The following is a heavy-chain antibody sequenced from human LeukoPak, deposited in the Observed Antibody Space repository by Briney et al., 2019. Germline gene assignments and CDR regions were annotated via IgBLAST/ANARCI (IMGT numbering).Heavy chain of an antibody. CDR1: GFTFRNYG. D-gene: IGHD3-9*01. J-gene: IGHJ3*02. V-gene: IGHV3-33*06. Sequence: GGSLGLSCVASGFTFRNYGMHWVRQAPGKGLEWVAVLWKDGSNNFYADSVKGRFRFSRDNSKDMLYLQMNSLRAEDTAVHYCAKEYEIFVGAFDIWGQGTMVTVSS. CDR3: AKEYEIFVGAFDI. CDR2: LWKDGSNN.